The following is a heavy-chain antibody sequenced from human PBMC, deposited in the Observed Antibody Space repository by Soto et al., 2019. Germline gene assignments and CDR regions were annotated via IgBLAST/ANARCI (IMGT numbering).Heavy chain of an antibody. CDR1: GFTFSSYA. CDR3: AKIHPVVVITSNHSPAFDI. J-gene: IGHJ3*02. V-gene: IGHV3-23*01. Sequence: GSLRLSCAASGFTFSSYAMSWVRQAPGKGLDWVSAISGSGGSTYYADSVKGRFTISRDNSKNTLYLQMNSLRAEDTAVYYCAKIHPVVVITSNHSPAFDIWGQGTMVTVSS. D-gene: IGHD3-22*01. CDR2: ISGSGGST.